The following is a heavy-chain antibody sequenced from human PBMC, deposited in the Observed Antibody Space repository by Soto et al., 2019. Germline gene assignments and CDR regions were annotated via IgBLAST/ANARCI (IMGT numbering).Heavy chain of an antibody. CDR3: ARFPNLDYYDSSGHDY. V-gene: IGHV4-59*01. D-gene: IGHD3-22*01. CDR1: GGSISSYY. CDR2: IYYSGST. Sequence: SETLSLTCTVSGGSISSYYWSWIRQPPGKGLEWIEYIYYSGSTNYNPSLKSRVTISVDTSKNQFPLKLSSVTAADTAVYYCARFPNLDYYDSSGHDYWGQGTLVTVSS. J-gene: IGHJ4*02.